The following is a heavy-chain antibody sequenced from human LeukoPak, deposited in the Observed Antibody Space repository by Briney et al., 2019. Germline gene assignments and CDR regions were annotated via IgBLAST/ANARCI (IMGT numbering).Heavy chain of an antibody. CDR3: ARAVVGSWPPNYFDY. J-gene: IGHJ4*02. V-gene: IGHV1-69*16. Sequence: GSSVTVSCKASGGTFMRHSISWVRQAPGQGLEWMGGIIPILAAADYPQKYQGRVTITADESTSTAYMELSSLRSEDTAVYYCARAVVGSWPPNYFDYWGQGTLVTVSS. CDR2: IIPILAAA. D-gene: IGHD6-13*01. CDR1: GGTFMRHS.